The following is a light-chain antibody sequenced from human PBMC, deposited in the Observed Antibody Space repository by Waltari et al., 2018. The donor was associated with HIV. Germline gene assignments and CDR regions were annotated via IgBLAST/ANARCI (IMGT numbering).Light chain of an antibody. CDR2: DNN. Sequence: QSVLTQPPAVSAAPGQTVTLSCSGSSSHIANNYVSWYQQLPGTAPKLLIYDNNRRSSGIPDRFSGSKSGTSATLAIAGLQTGDEADYYCGTWDTSLSAGVFGGGTKVTVL. CDR1: SSHIANNY. J-gene: IGLJ2*01. V-gene: IGLV1-51*01. CDR3: GTWDTSLSAGV.